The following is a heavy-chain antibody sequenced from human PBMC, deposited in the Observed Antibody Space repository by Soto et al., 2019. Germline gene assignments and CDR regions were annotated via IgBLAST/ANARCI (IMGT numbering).Heavy chain of an antibody. Sequence: EVQLVESGGGLVQPGRSLRLSCAASGFTFDDYAMHWVRQAPGKGLEWVSGISWNSGSIGYADSVKGRFTISRDNAKNSLYLQMNSLRAEDTALYYCARSSGYFLLDAFDIWGQGTMVTVSS. J-gene: IGHJ3*02. CDR1: GFTFDDYA. V-gene: IGHV3-9*01. D-gene: IGHD3-22*01. CDR2: ISWNSGSI. CDR3: ARSSGYFLLDAFDI.